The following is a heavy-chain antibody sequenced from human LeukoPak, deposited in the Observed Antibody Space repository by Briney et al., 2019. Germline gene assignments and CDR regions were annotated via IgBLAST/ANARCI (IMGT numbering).Heavy chain of an antibody. Sequence: ASVKVSCKASGYTFTSYYMHWVRQAPGQGLEWMGIINPSGGSTSYAQKFQGRVTMTRDTSTSTVYMELSILRSEDTAVYYCARGPRLGRSSGYYYLNYWGQGTLVTVSS. V-gene: IGHV1-46*01. CDR1: GYTFTSYY. D-gene: IGHD3-22*01. J-gene: IGHJ4*02. CDR2: INPSGGST. CDR3: ARGPRLGRSSGYYYLNY.